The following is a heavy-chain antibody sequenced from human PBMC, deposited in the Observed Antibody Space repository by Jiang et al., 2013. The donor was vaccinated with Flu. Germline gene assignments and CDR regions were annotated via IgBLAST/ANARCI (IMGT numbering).Heavy chain of an antibody. V-gene: IGHV2-70*04. D-gene: IGHD3-22*01. Sequence: KPTQTLTLTCTFSGFSLSTSGMRVSWIRQPPGKALEWLARIDWDDDKFYSTSLKTRLTISKDASKNQVVLTMTNMDPVDTATYYCARTYYYGSSGESNWFDPWGQGALVTVSS. CDR3: ARTYYYGSSGESNWFDP. CDR2: IDWDDDK. J-gene: IGHJ5*02. CDR1: GFSLSTSGMR.